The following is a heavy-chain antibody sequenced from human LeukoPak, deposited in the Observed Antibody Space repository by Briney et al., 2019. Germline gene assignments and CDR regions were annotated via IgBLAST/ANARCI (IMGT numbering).Heavy chain of an antibody. CDR1: GYTFVSYG. Sequence: ASVKVSCKASGYTFVSYGISWVRQAPGQGLEWVGWISGHNGNTDYAQKFQGRVTLTTDTSTSTASMELRGLRFDDTAVYFCARGDGDYDILTGYYTAPGYFDYWGQGTLVTVSS. CDR2: ISGHNGNT. J-gene: IGHJ4*02. CDR3: ARGDGDYDILTGYYTAPGYFDY. D-gene: IGHD3-9*01. V-gene: IGHV1-18*01.